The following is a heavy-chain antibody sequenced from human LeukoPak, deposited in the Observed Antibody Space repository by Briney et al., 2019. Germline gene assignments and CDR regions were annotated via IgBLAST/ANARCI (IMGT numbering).Heavy chain of an antibody. V-gene: IGHV1-2*02. CDR1: GYTFTGYY. J-gene: IGHJ6*03. Sequence: ASVKVSCKASGYTFTGYYMHWVRQAPGQGLEWMGWINPNSGGTNYAQKFQGRVTMTRDTSISTAYMELSRLRSDDTAVYYCARAARYFDWLLSYYYMDVWGKGTTVTISS. CDR2: INPNSGGT. D-gene: IGHD3-9*01. CDR3: ARAARYFDWLLSYYYMDV.